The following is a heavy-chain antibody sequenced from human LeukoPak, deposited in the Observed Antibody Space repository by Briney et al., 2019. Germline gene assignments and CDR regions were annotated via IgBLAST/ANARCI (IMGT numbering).Heavy chain of an antibody. V-gene: IGHV3-30*04. CDR2: ISYDGSNK. CDR3: ARESSGSSSWYYFDY. CDR1: GFTFSSYA. Sequence: GRSLRLSCAASGFTFSSYAMHWVRQAPGKGLEGGAVISYDGSNKYYADSVKGRFTISRDNSKNTLYLQMNSLRAEHTAVYYCARESSGSSSWYYFDYWGQGTLVTVSS. D-gene: IGHD6-13*01. J-gene: IGHJ4*02.